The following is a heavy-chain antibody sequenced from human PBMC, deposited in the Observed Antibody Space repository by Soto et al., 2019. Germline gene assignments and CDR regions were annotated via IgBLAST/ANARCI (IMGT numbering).Heavy chain of an antibody. CDR2: INPNSGGT. CDR1: GYTFTGNY. CDR3: ASDTEVPYSWFDP. V-gene: IGHV1-2*06. D-gene: IGHD4-17*01. J-gene: IGHJ5*02. Sequence: ASVKVSCKASGYTFTGNYMHWVRQAPGQGLEWMGRINPNSGGTNYAQKFQGRVTMTSDTSITTVYMELNRLRSDDTALYYCASDTEVPYSWFDPWGQGTLVTVSS.